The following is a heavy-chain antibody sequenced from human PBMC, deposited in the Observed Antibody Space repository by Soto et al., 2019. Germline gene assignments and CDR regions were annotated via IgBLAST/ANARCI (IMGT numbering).Heavy chain of an antibody. D-gene: IGHD1-1*01. CDR1: GGTFSSYA. J-gene: IGHJ2*01. V-gene: IGHV1-69*12. Sequence: QVQLVQSGAEVKKPGSSVKVSCKASGGTFSSYAISWVRQAPGQGLEWMGGIIPIFGTANYAQKFQGRVTITADESTSTAYMELSSLRSEDTAVYYCARYWNRCGYWYFDLWGRGTLVTVSS. CDR3: ARYWNRCGYWYFDL. CDR2: IIPIFGTA.